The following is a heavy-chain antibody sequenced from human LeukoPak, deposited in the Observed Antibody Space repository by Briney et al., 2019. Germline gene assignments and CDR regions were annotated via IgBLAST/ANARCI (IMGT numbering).Heavy chain of an antibody. CDR2: ISSSSSYI. V-gene: IGHV3-21*01. CDR1: GFTFSSYS. D-gene: IGHD6-6*01. CDR3: ARSDSSSAEVYAFDI. J-gene: IGHJ3*02. Sequence: PGGSLRLSCAASGFTFSSYSMNWVRQAPGKGLEWVSSISSSSSYIYYADSVKGRFTISRDNAKNSLYLQMNSLRAEDTAVYYCARSDSSSAEVYAFDIWGQGAMVTVSS.